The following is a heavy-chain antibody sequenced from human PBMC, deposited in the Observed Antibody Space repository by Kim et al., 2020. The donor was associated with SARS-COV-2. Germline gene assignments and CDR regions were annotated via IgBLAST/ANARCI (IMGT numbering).Heavy chain of an antibody. Sequence: GGSLRLSCAASGFTFSSYEMNWVRQAPGKGLEWVSYISSSGSTIYYADSVKGRFTISRDNAKNSLYLQMNSLRAEDTAVYYCARGGVGFTMIVVVDDAFDFWGPGTMVNVSS. V-gene: IGHV3-48*03. CDR2: ISSSGSTI. J-gene: IGHJ3*01. CDR3: ARGGVGFTMIVVVDDAFDF. CDR1: GFTFSSYE. D-gene: IGHD3-22*01.